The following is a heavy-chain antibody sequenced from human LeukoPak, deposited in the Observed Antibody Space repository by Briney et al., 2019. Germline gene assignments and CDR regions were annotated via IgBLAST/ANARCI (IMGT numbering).Heavy chain of an antibody. CDR3: AGSGLPSYYFDY. CDR2: ISYDGSNK. CDR1: GFTFSSYA. D-gene: IGHD6-19*01. J-gene: IGHJ4*02. Sequence: GGSLRLSCAASGFTFSSYAMHWVRQAPGKGLEWVAVISYDGSNKYYADSVKGRFTISRDNSKNTLYLQMNSLRVEDTAVYYCAGSGLPSYYFDYWGQGTLVTVSS. V-gene: IGHV3-30*04.